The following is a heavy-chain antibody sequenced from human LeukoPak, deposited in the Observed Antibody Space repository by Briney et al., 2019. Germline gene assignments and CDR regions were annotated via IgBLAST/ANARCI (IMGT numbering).Heavy chain of an antibody. CDR3: AREGSSWYEFGY. Sequence: ASVKVSCKASGYTFTSYWIQWVRQAPGQGLEWMGLINPDGGSTAYAHRFQGRVTMTTDTSTSTAYMELRSLRSDDTAVYYCAREGSSWYEFGYWGQGTLVTVSS. CDR2: INPDGGST. CDR1: GYTFTSYW. V-gene: IGHV1-46*01. J-gene: IGHJ4*02. D-gene: IGHD6-13*01.